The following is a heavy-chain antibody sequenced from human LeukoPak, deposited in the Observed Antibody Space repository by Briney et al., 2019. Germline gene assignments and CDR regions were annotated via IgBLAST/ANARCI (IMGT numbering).Heavy chain of an antibody. CDR3: ARGRCLRCPWDY. CDR1: GGSFSGYY. CDR2: INHSGST. Sequence: SETLSLTCAVYGGSFSGYYWSWIRQPSGKGLEWIGEINHSGSTNYNPSLKSRVTISVDTSKNQFSLKLSSVTAADTAVYYCARGRCLRCPWDYWGQGTLVTVSS. D-gene: IGHD4-17*01. J-gene: IGHJ4*02. V-gene: IGHV4-34*01.